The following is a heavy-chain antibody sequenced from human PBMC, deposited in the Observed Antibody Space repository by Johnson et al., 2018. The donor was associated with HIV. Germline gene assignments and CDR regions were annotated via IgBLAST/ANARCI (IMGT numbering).Heavy chain of an antibody. D-gene: IGHD1-1*01. CDR1: GFSFSSYD. Sequence: QVQLVESGGGVVQPGRSLRLSCAASGFSFSSYDMHWVRQAPGKGLEWVAVISYDGSNKYYADSVKGRFTISRENAKNYLYLQMNSLGAGDKAVYYCARESPGYAFDIWGQGTMVTVSS. V-gene: IGHV3-30*03. CDR3: ARESPGYAFDI. J-gene: IGHJ3*02. CDR2: ISYDGSNK.